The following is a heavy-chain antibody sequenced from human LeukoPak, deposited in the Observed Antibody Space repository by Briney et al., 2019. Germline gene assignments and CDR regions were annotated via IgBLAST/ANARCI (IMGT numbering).Heavy chain of an antibody. CDR2: IYHSGST. CDR3: ARDTFYYYDSRPFDY. J-gene: IGHJ4*02. D-gene: IGHD3-22*01. CDR1: GYSISSGYY. V-gene: IGHV4-38-2*02. Sequence: PSETLSLTCTVSGYSISSGYYWGWIRQPPGKGLEWIGSIYHSGSTYYNPSLKSRVTISVDTSKNQFPLKLSSVTAADTAVYYCARDTFYYYDSRPFDYWGQGTLVTVSS.